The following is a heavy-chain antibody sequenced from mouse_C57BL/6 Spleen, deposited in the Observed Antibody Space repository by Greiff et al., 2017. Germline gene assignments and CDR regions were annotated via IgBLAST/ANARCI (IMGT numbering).Heavy chain of an antibody. D-gene: IGHD2-3*01. CDR3: TRDGYSTMDY. J-gene: IGHJ4*01. CDR2: ISSGGDYI. V-gene: IGHV5-9-1*02. Sequence: EVKLMESGAGLVKPGGSLKLSCAASGFTFSSYAMSWVRQTPEKRLEWVAYISSGGDYIYYADTVKGRFTISRDNARNTLYLQMSSLKSEDTAMYYCTRDGYSTMDYWGQGTSVTVSS. CDR1: GFTFSSYA.